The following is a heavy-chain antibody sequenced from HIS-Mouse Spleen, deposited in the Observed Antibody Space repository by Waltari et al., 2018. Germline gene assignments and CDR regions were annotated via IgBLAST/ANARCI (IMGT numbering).Heavy chain of an antibody. CDR2: ISYDGSNK. D-gene: IGHD3-22*01. CDR3: AKDRLYDSSGYYFDAFDI. Sequence: QVQLVESGGGVVQPGRSLRLSCAASGFTFSSYGMPWVRQDPGKGMEWVAVISYDGSNKYYADSVKGRFTISRDNSKNTLYLQMNSLRAEDTAVYYCAKDRLYDSSGYYFDAFDIWGQGTMVTVSS. J-gene: IGHJ3*02. CDR1: GFTFSSYG. V-gene: IGHV3-30*18.